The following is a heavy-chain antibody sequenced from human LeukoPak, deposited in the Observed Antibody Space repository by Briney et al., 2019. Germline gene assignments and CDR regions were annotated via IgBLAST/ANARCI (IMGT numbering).Heavy chain of an antibody. J-gene: IGHJ4*02. CDR3: AKDQSGPPGYFDY. CDR2: IRYDGSNK. D-gene: IGHD3-10*01. CDR1: GFTFSSYG. V-gene: IGHV3-30*02. Sequence: PGGSLRLSCAASGFTFSSYGMHWVRQAPGKGLEGVAFIRYDGSNKYYADSVKGRFTISRDNSKNTLYLQMNSLRAEDTAVYYCAKDQSGPPGYFDYWGQGTLVTVSS.